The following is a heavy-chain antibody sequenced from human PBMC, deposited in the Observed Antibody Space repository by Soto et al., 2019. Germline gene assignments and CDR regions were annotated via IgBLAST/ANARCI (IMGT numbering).Heavy chain of an antibody. CDR3: ARDVGYCSSTSCSNWYFDL. Sequence: GESLCLTCAASGFTVSNNYMSWVRQAPGEGLEWVAFIHSDGSTYYASSVKGRFTVSRDNSKNTLYLQMNSLRAGDTAVYYCARDVGYCSSTSCSNWYFDLWGRGTLVTVSS. J-gene: IGHJ2*01. V-gene: IGHV3-53*01. CDR1: GFTVSNNY. CDR2: IHSDGST. D-gene: IGHD2-2*01.